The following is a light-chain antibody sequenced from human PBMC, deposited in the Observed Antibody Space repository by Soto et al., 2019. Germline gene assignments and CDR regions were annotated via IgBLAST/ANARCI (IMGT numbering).Light chain of an antibody. V-gene: IGLV1-40*01. CDR3: QSYDSSLSDLV. Sequence: QSVLTQPPSVFGAPGQTVTISCTGSSSNIGADYDVHWYQHLPGTAPKLLIYTSKTRPSGVPDRFSGSRSGTSASLAITGLQAEDEADYYCQSYDSSLSDLVFGGGTKLTVL. J-gene: IGLJ2*01. CDR1: SSNIGADYD. CDR2: TSK.